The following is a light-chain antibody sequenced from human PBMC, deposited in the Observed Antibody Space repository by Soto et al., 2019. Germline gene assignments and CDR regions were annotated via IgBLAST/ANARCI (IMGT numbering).Light chain of an antibody. CDR1: QSISNH. J-gene: IGKJ5*01. CDR3: QQFDDSVT. V-gene: IGKV3D-15*01. Sequence: VVMTQSPATLSVSPGERSALSCRASQSISNHVAWYQQKPGQAPRLLMYGASDRATGTPGRFSGSGSGTDFTLTISGLEPEDSAVYYCQQFDDSVTFGQGTRLEIK. CDR2: GAS.